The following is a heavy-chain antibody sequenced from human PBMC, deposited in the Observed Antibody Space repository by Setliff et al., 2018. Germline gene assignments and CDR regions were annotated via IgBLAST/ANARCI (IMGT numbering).Heavy chain of an antibody. D-gene: IGHD3-3*01. CDR3: ASPRRDDLDSPFDPFDI. CDR2: IYHKGRT. V-gene: IGHV4-38-2*01. CDR1: GISISSGHY. Sequence: PSETLSLTCGVSGISISSGHYWGWIRQPPGKGLEWIATIYHKGRTYYNPSLDSRVTISLDTSKNHFSQRLSSVTAADTAVYYCASPRRDDLDSPFDPFDIWGHGTRVTVSS. J-gene: IGHJ3*02.